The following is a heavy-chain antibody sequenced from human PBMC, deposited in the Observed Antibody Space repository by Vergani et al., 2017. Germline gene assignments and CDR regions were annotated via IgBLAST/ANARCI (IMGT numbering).Heavy chain of an antibody. V-gene: IGHV3-33*06. J-gene: IGHJ4*02. CDR3: AKDHGTTVTTEDY. Sequence: QVQLVESGGGVVQPGRSLRLSCAASGFTFSSYGMHWVRQAPGKGLEWVAVIWYDGSNKYYADSVKGRFTISRDNSKNTLYLQMNSLRAEDTAVYYCAKDHGTTVTTEDYWGQGTLVTVSS. D-gene: IGHD4-17*01. CDR2: IWYDGSNK. CDR1: GFTFSSYG.